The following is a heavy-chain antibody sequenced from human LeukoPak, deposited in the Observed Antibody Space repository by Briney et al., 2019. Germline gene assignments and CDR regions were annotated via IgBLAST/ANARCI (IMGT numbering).Heavy chain of an antibody. CDR3: ARTYDYVWGSYRYGDWFDP. D-gene: IGHD3-16*02. V-gene: IGHV4-31*03. CDR2: IYYSGST. CDR1: GDSISSGGYY. J-gene: IGHJ5*02. Sequence: SQTLSLTCTVSGDSISSGGYYWSWIRQHPGKGLEWIGYIYYSGSTYYNPSLKSRVTISVDTSKNQFSLKLSSVTAADTAVYYCARTYDYVWGSYRYGDWFDPWGQGTLVTVSS.